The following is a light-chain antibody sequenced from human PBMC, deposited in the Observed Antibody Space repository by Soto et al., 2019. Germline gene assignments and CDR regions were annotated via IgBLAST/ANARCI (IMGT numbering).Light chain of an antibody. V-gene: IGLV2-14*01. Sequence: QSVLTQPASVSASPGQSITISCTGASSDVGTYHYVSWYQHHPGKPPKLLIHEVTHRPPGVAARFSGSKSGNTASLTISGLKAEDEAVYYCSSYRKSNTLVFGTGTKVTVL. J-gene: IGLJ1*01. CDR1: SSDVGTYHY. CDR3: SSYRKSNTLV. CDR2: EVT.